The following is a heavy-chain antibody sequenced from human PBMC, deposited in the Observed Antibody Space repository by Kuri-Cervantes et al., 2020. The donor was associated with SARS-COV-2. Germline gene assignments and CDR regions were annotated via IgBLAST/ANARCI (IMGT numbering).Heavy chain of an antibody. Sequence: SETLSLTCTVSGGSISSYYWSWIRQPPGKGLEWIGYIYYSGSTNYNPSLKSRVTISVDTSKNQFSLKLSSVTAADTAVYYCARGSSPTALIDYWGRGTLVTVSS. CDR3: ARGSSPTALIDY. J-gene: IGHJ4*02. V-gene: IGHV4-59*12. CDR2: IYYSGST. D-gene: IGHD6-13*01. CDR1: GGSISSYY.